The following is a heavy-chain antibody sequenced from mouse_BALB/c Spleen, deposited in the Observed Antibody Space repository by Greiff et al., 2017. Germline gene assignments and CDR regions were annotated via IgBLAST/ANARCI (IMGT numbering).Heavy chain of an antibody. CDR1: GFAFSSYD. J-gene: IGHJ1*01. CDR2: ISSGGGST. V-gene: IGHV5-12-1*01. CDR3: ARQIHYYGYWYFDV. Sequence: EVQLVESGGGLVKPGGSLKLSCAASGFAFSSYDMSWVRQTPEKRLEWVAYISSGGGSTYYPDTVKGRFTISRDNAKNTLYLQMSSLKSEDTAMYYCARQIHYYGYWYFDVWGAGTTVTVSS. D-gene: IGHD1-2*01.